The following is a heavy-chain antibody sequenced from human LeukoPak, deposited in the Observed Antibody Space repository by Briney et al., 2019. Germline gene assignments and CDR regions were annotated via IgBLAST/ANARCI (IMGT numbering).Heavy chain of an antibody. CDR2: IIPIFGTA. D-gene: IGHD1-26*01. CDR1: GGTFSRYA. CDR3: ARELIVGAVDY. Sequence: GASVKVSCKASGGTFSRYAISWVRQAPGQGLEWMGRIIPIFGTANYAQKFQGRVTITTDESTSTAYMELSSLRSEDTAVYYCARELIVGAVDYWGQGTLVTVSS. V-gene: IGHV1-69*05. J-gene: IGHJ4*02.